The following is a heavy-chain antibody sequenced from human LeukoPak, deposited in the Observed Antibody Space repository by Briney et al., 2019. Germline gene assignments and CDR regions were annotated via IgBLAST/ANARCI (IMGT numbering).Heavy chain of an antibody. CDR2: IYYSGST. J-gene: IGHJ4*02. CDR1: GGSISSYY. CDR3: ARVTSGYENFDY. V-gene: IGHV4-59*01. Sequence: SETLSLTCTVPGGSISSYYWSWIRQPPGKGLEWIGYIYYSGSTNYNPSLKRRVTISVLTSKNQFSLKLSSVTAADTAVYYCARVTSGYENFDYWGQGTLVTVSS. D-gene: IGHD5-12*01.